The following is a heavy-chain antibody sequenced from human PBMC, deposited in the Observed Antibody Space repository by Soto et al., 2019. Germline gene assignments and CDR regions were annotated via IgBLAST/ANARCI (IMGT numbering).Heavy chain of an antibody. D-gene: IGHD2-15*01. V-gene: IGHV1-46*01. Sequence: ASVKVSCKSSGYSFSNFYVHWVRQAPGQGLEWMGIIDPSSGTTSYTQKFQERVTMTRDTSMSTVYMELSRLRSEDTAVYYCARGAVVVPNGLIAGMDVWGLGTTVTSP. J-gene: IGHJ6*02. CDR1: GYSFSNFY. CDR3: ARGAVVVPNGLIAGMDV. CDR2: IDPSSGTT.